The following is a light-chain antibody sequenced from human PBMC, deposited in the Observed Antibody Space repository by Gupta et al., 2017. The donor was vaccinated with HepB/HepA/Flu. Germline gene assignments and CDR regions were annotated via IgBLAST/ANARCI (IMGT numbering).Light chain of an antibody. V-gene: IGKV3-11*01. J-gene: IGKJ1*01. CDR2: DAS. CDR3: QQRSNCPIT. CDR1: QSISSY. Sequence: EIVLTQSPATLSLSPGERATLSCRASQSISSYLTWYQQKPGRAPRLLIFDASNRATGIPARFSGSGSGTEFTLTISSLEPEDFAVYYCQQRSNCPITFGQGTKVEIK.